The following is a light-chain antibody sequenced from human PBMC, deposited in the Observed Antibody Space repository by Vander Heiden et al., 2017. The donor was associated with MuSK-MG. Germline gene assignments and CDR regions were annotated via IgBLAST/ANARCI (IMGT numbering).Light chain of an antibody. CDR1: SNDVGAYNF. J-gene: IGLJ2*01. CDR3: SSSEPSNTLDVI. V-gene: IGLV2-8*01. CDR2: YGR. Sequence: QSALTQPPSASGSPGQSVTISCTGSSNDVGAYNFVSWYQQHPAKDPPLMIVYGRRRPSGVPDRFSCATSCNTASPKASALQAEDEADYYCSSSEPSNTLDVIFGGGTKLTVL.